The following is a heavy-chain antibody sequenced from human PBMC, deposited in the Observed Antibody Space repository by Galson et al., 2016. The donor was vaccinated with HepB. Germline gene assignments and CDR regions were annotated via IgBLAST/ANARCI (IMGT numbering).Heavy chain of an antibody. D-gene: IGHD4-17*01. CDR3: ATSPNHYGDYMGWFDP. CDR2: IYPGDSDT. CDR1: GYTFSTYW. J-gene: IGHJ5*02. V-gene: IGHV5-51*01. Sequence: QSGAEVKKSGESLRNSCQGSGYTFSTYWIAWVRQMPGRGLEWMGSIYPGDSDTRYSPSCKGLVTISAAKSITTADLQWRNLRASDTAIYYCATSPNHYGDYMGWFDPWGPGTRVIVSS.